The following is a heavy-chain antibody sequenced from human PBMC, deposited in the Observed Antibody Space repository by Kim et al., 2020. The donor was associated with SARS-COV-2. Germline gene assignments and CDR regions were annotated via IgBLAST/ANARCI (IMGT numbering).Heavy chain of an antibody. CDR1: GFTFSSYA. CDR2: ISGSGGST. CDR3: AKDLRRQQLVPEWFDP. V-gene: IGHV3-23*01. Sequence: GGSLRLSCAASGFTFSSYAMSWVRQAPGKGLEWVSAISGSGGSTYYADSVKGRFTISRDNSKNTLYLQMNSLRAEDTAVYYCAKDLRRQQLVPEWFDPWGQGTLVTVSS. J-gene: IGHJ5*02. D-gene: IGHD6-13*01.